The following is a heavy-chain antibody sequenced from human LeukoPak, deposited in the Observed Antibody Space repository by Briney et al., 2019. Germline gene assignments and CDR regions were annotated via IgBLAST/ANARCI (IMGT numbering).Heavy chain of an antibody. CDR1: GLSFSRNW. D-gene: IGHD2-21*01. J-gene: IGHJ4*02. V-gene: IGHV3-74*01. CDR2: ISGDGSST. CDR3: ARLILDHQQTFDY. Sequence: SGGSLRLSCAVSGLSFSRNWMHWVRHAPGKGLVWVSRISGDGSSTSYADSVKGRFTISRDNVKNTLYLQMNSLRAEDTAVYYCARLILDHQQTFDYWGQGTLVTVSS.